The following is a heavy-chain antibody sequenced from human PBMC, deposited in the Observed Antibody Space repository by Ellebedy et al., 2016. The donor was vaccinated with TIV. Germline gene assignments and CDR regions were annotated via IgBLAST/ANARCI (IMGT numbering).Heavy chain of an antibody. CDR2: VSYDGSNK. Sequence: GESLKISCAASGFTFSNFAMHWVRQAPGKGLEWVAVVSYDGSNKYYADSVKGRFTISRDNSKNTLYLQMNSLRAEDTAVYFCARRGYCSGGSCASVPFDYWGQGTLVTVSS. CDR1: GFTFSNFA. V-gene: IGHV3-30*04. CDR3: ARRGYCSGGSCASVPFDY. J-gene: IGHJ4*02. D-gene: IGHD2-15*01.